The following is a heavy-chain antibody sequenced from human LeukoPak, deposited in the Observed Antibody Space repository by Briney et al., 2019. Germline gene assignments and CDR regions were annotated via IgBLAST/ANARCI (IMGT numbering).Heavy chain of an antibody. D-gene: IGHD5-18*01. CDR2: INHSGST. Sequence: PSETLSLTCAVYGGSFSGYYWSWIRQPPGKGLEWIGEINHSGSTNYNPSLKSRVTISVDTSKNQFSLKLSSVTAADTAVYYCARGLGGRGYSYGYSDYYYYGMDVWGQGTTVTVSS. CDR1: GGSFSGYY. CDR3: ARGLGGRGYSYGYSDYYYYGMDV. J-gene: IGHJ6*02. V-gene: IGHV4-34*01.